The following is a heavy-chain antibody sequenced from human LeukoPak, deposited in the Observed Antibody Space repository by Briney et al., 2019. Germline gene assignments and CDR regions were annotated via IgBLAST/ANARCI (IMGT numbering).Heavy chain of an antibody. V-gene: IGHV4-4*07. CDR2: MYSSGST. D-gene: IGHD5-12*01. CDR3: ARVVYSGYDFRGAMDV. Sequence: SETLSLTCTVSGGSIGSYYWSWIRQPAGKGLEWIGRMYSSGSTNYNPSLKSRVTISVDTSKNQFSLKLSSVTAADTAVYYCARVVYSGYDFRGAMDVWGKGPRSPSPQ. J-gene: IGHJ6*01. CDR1: GGSIGSYY.